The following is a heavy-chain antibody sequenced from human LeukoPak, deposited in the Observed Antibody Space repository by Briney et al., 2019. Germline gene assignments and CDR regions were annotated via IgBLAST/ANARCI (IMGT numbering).Heavy chain of an antibody. J-gene: IGHJ6*03. D-gene: IGHD1-1*01. CDR2: IYYSGST. Sequence: SETLSLTCTVSGGSISSSRYYWGWIRQPPGKGLEWIGSIYYSGSTYYNPSLKSRVTISVDTSKNQFSLKLSSVTAADTAVYYCARSTSVPRLYYYYYYIDVWGKGTTVTVSS. CDR1: GGSISSSRYY. CDR3: ARSTSVPRLYYYYYYIDV. V-gene: IGHV4-39*07.